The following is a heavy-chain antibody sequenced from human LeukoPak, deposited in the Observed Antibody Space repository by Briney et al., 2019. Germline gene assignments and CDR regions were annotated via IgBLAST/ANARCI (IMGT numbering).Heavy chain of an antibody. CDR1: GFNFKTYA. Sequence: SGGSLRLSCTVSGFNFKTYAMHWVRQTPGRGLEWVAVISFDGSNKYFADSVDGRFAISRDDSKSTMTLYLNSLRVDDTAMYYCVRGSYSSGWYWYFDYWGQGTLVTVSS. J-gene: IGHJ4*02. CDR3: VRGSYSSGWYWYFDY. CDR2: ISFDGSNK. D-gene: IGHD6-19*01. V-gene: IGHV3-30*09.